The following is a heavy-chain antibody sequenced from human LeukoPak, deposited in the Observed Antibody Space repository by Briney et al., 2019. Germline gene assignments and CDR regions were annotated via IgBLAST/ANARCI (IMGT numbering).Heavy chain of an antibody. V-gene: IGHV1-46*01. CDR2: ISPSGGST. D-gene: IGHD2-2*01. J-gene: IGHJ4*02. CDR3: ARDEPNCSSTSCYPSYYFDY. Sequence: ASVKVSCKASGYTFTSYYMHWVRQAPGQGLEWMGIISPSGGSTSYAQKFQGRVTMTRDMSTSTVYMELSSLRSEDTAVYYCARDEPNCSSTSCYPSYYFDYWGQGTLVTVSS. CDR1: GYTFTSYY.